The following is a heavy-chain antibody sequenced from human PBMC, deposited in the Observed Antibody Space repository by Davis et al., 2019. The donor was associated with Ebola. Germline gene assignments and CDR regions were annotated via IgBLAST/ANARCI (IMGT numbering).Heavy chain of an antibody. CDR2: IDPGGSYT. Sequence: GESLKISCKGSGYSFTTYWIAWVRQMPGEGLEWMGIIDPGGSYTNYSPSFQGHVTISVDRSISTAHLQWSSLKASDTAIYYCVRQESLYGAIDSWGQGTLVTVSS. D-gene: IGHD4/OR15-4a*01. CDR1: GYSFTTYW. V-gene: IGHV5-51*01. J-gene: IGHJ4*02. CDR3: VRQESLYGAIDS.